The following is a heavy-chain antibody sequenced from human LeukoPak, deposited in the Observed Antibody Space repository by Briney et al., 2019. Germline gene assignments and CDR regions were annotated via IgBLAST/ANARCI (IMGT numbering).Heavy chain of an antibody. CDR1: GRSIYSTSLY. D-gene: IGHD3-22*01. CDR3: ARSSDNSGYTDAFDI. V-gene: IGHV4-61*02. CDR2: IYISGST. J-gene: IGHJ3*02. Sequence: PSETLSLTCTVSGRSIYSTSLYSNWIRQPAGKGLEWIGRIYISGSTNYNPSLKSRVTISLDTSKNQFSLKLSSVTAADTAVSYCARSSDNSGYTDAFDIWGQGTMVTVSS.